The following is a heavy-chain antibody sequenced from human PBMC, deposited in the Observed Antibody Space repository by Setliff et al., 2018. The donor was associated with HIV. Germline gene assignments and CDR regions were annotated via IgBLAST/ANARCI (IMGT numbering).Heavy chain of an antibody. Sequence: PSETLSLTCTVSGGSISGYYWNWIRQPPGKRLEWIGYIYYNGSTNYNPSLKSRVTISVDTSKNQFSLKLSSVTAADTAVYYCARQPSWGSIDYWGQGTLVTVSS. D-gene: IGHD7-27*01. V-gene: IGHV4-59*08. CDR1: GGSISGYY. CDR2: IYYNGST. J-gene: IGHJ4*02. CDR3: ARQPSWGSIDY.